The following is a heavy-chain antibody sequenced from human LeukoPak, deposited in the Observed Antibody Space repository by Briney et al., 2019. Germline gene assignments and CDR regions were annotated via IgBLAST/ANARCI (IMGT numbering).Heavy chain of an antibody. D-gene: IGHD5-18*01. J-gene: IGHJ4*02. CDR3: ARGYSYGHTLDY. Sequence: PSEALSGTCRFSGGSLSSGDYYGSWIRKPPGKGLEWIGYIYYSGSTYYNPSLKSRVIISVDTSKNQFSLKLRSVTAADTAVYYCARGYSYGHTLDYWGQGTLVTVSS. CDR1: GGSLSSGDYY. CDR2: IYYSGST. V-gene: IGHV4-30-4*01.